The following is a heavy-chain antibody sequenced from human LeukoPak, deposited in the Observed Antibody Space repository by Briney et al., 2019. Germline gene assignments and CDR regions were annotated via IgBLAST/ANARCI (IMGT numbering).Heavy chain of an antibody. CDR1: GYSISSGYY. D-gene: IGHD1-1*01. V-gene: IGHV4-38-2*02. CDR3: ARDISRWNELDS. Sequence: SETLSLTCTVSGYSISSGYYWGWIRQPAGKGLEWIGRIYASGSTNYNPSLKSRVTISVDTSKNHFSLKLTSVTAADTAVYYCARDISRWNELDSWGQGTLVTVSS. J-gene: IGHJ4*02. CDR2: IYASGST.